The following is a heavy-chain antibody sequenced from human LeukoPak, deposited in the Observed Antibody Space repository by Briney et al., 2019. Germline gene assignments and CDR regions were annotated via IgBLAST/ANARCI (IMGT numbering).Heavy chain of an antibody. CDR2: ISSSGSTI. Sequence: GGSLRPSCAASGFTFSDYYMSWIRQAPGKGLEWVSYISSSGSTIYYADSAKGRFTISRDNAKNSLYLQMNSLRAEDTAVYYCARDDLSANPDYWGQGTLVTVSS. V-gene: IGHV3-11*04. J-gene: IGHJ4*02. CDR1: GFTFSDYY. CDR3: ARDDLSANPDY. D-gene: IGHD4/OR15-4a*01.